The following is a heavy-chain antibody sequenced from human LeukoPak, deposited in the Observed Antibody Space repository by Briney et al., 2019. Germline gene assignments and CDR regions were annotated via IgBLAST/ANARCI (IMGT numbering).Heavy chain of an antibody. V-gene: IGHV3-74*01. J-gene: IGHJ4*02. CDR1: GFTFSSYW. Sequence: GGSLRLSCAASGFTFSSYWVHWVRQAPGKGLVWVSRINTDGSSTTYAGSVKGRFTISRDNAKNTLYLQMNSLRAEDTAVYYCARPRAYDTRDFDYWGQGTLVTVSS. CDR3: ARPRAYDTRDFDY. D-gene: IGHD3-22*01. CDR2: INTDGSST.